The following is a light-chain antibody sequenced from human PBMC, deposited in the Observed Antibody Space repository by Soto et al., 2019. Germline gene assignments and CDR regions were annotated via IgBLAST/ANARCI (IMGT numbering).Light chain of an antibody. V-gene: IGLV2-14*01. J-gene: IGLJ1*01. CDR1: SSDVGGYDY. Sequence: QSVLTQPPSASGSPGQSVTISCTGTSSDVGGYDYVSWYQQQAGKAPKLIIHEVSNRPSGVSNRFSGSESGNTASLTISGLQAEDEADYYCDSYTSSRAYVFGIGTKLTVL. CDR2: EVS. CDR3: DSYTSSRAYV.